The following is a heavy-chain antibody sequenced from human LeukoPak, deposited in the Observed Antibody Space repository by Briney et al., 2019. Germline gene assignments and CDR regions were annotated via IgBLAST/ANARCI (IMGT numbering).Heavy chain of an antibody. J-gene: IGHJ3*02. V-gene: IGHV4-34*01. CDR3: ARGRHIVVVPAATKIDAFDI. D-gene: IGHD2-2*01. CDR2: INHSGST. CDR1: GGSFSGYY. Sequence: SETLSLTCAVYGGSFSGYYWSWIRQPPGKGLEWIGEINHSGSTNYNPSLKSRVTISVDTSKNQFSLKLSSVTAADTAVYYCARGRHIVVVPAATKIDAFDIWGHGTVVTVSS.